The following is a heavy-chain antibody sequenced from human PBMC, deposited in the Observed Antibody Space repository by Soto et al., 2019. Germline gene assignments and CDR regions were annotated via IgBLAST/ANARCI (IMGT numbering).Heavy chain of an antibody. J-gene: IGHJ6*02. CDR2: IYHSGST. V-gene: IGHV4-4*02. CDR3: ARVARPYYDFWSGYPSYGMDV. CDR1: GGSISSSNW. D-gene: IGHD3-3*01. Sequence: QVQLQESGPGLVKPSGTLSLTCAVSGGSISSSNWWSWVRQPPGKGLEWIGEIYHSGSTNYNPSLKSRVTLSVDQSKNQFSLKLSSVTAADTAVYYCARVARPYYDFWSGYPSYGMDVWGQGTTVTVSS.